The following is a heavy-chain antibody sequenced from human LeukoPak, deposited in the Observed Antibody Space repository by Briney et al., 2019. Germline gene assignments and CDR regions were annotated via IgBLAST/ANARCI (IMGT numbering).Heavy chain of an antibody. D-gene: IGHD3-10*01. CDR1: GYTFTGYY. J-gene: IGHJ4*02. V-gene: IGHV1-2*06. CDR3: AITMVRGVIITRDY. Sequence: ASVKVSCKASGYTFTGYYMHWVRQAPGQGLEWMGRINPNSGGTNYAQKFQGRVTMTRDTSISTAYMELSRLRPDDTAVYYCAITMVRGVIITRDYWGQGTLVTVSS. CDR2: INPNSGGT.